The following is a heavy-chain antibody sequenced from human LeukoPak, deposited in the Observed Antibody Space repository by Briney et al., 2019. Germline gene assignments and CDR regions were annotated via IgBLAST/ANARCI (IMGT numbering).Heavy chain of an antibody. Sequence: SETLSLTCTVSGYSINSGYYWVRIRQPPGKGLEWIGSIYRSGSTNYNPSLKSRVTISVDTSKNQFSLKVSSVTAADTAVYYCARALWTRYQLFGYYYYYMDVWGKGTTVTISS. CDR3: ARALWTRYQLFGYYYYYMDV. V-gene: IGHV4-38-2*02. CDR1: GYSINSGYY. CDR2: IYRSGST. J-gene: IGHJ6*03. D-gene: IGHD3-16*01.